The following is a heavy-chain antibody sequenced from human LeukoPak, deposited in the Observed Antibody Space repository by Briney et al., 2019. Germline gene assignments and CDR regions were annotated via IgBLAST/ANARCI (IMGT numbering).Heavy chain of an antibody. V-gene: IGHV3-43D*04. Sequence: PGGSLRLSCAASGFTFDDYAMHWVRQAPGKGLEWVSLISWDGGSTHYAGSVKGRFTISRDNSKNSLYLQMNSLRAEDTALYYCAKDNGVVPAAPPWVSYGMDVWGKGTTVTVSS. D-gene: IGHD2-2*01. CDR2: ISWDGGST. CDR3: AKDNGVVPAAPPWVSYGMDV. CDR1: GFTFDDYA. J-gene: IGHJ6*04.